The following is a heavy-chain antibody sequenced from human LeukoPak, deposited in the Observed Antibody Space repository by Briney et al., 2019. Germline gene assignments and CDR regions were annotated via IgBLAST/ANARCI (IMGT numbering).Heavy chain of an antibody. CDR2: IYYSGSA. D-gene: IGHD2-15*01. CDR1: GGSISTTSYY. Sequence: SETLSLTCTVSGGSISTTSYYWGWIRQPPGKGLEWIGTIYYSGSAFYTLSLKSRVTISVDTSKNQFSLKLSSVTAADTAVYYCARHSPHLCVGGTCYSIGFDSWGQGALVTVSS. J-gene: IGHJ4*02. V-gene: IGHV4-39*01. CDR3: ARHSPHLCVGGTCYSIGFDS.